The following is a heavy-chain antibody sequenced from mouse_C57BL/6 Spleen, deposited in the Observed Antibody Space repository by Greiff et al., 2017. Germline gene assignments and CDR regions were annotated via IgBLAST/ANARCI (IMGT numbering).Heavy chain of an antibody. CDR3: ALCGYGSSSVDY. CDR1: GYTFTSYW. J-gene: IGHJ2*01. Sequence: VQLQQPGAELVKPGASVKLSCKASGYTFTSYWMQWVKQRPGQGLEWIGEIDPSDSYTNYNQKFKGKATLTVDTSSSTAYMQLSSLTSEDSAVYYCALCGYGSSSVDYWGQGTTLTVSS. D-gene: IGHD1-1*01. CDR2: IDPSDSYT. V-gene: IGHV1-50*01.